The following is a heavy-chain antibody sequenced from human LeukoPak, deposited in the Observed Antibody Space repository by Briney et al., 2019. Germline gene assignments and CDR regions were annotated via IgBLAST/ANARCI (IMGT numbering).Heavy chain of an antibody. CDR1: GGSISSYY. J-gene: IGHJ4*02. CDR2: IYYSGST. CDR3: ARLSSGSSRWYEIDY. D-gene: IGHD6-13*01. V-gene: IGHV4-59*08. Sequence: RPSETLSLTCTVSGGSISSYYWSWIRQPPGKGLQWIGYIYYSGSTNYNPSPKSRVTISVDTSQNQFSLNPSSVTAADTAVYYCARLSSGSSRWYEIDYWGQGTPVTVS.